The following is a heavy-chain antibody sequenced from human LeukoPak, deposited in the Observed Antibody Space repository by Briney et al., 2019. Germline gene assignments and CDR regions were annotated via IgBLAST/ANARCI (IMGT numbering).Heavy chain of an antibody. CDR1: GGSISSGSYY. V-gene: IGHV4-61*02. CDR2: IYTSGST. D-gene: IGHD3-22*01. CDR3: ARENYYDSSGYSD. Sequence: NSSETLSLTCTVSGGSISSGSYYWSWIRQPAGKGLEWIGRIYTSGSTNYNPSLKSRVTISVDTSKNQFSLKLSSVTAADTAVYYCARENYYDSSGYSDWGQGPLVTVSS. J-gene: IGHJ4*02.